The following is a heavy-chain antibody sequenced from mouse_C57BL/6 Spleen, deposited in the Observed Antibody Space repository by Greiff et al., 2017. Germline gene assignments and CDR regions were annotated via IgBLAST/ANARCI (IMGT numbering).Heavy chain of an antibody. CDR2: IYPSDSET. V-gene: IGHV1-61*01. J-gene: IGHJ3*01. CDR1: GYTFTSYW. D-gene: IGHD1-1*01. CDR3: ARGSGDYGGAWFAY. Sequence: QVQLQQSGAELVRPGSSVKLSCKASGYTFTSYWMDWVKQRPGQGLEWIGNIYPSDSETHYNQKFKDKATLTVDKSSSTAYMQLSSLTSEDSAVYYCARGSGDYGGAWFAYWGQGTLVTVSA.